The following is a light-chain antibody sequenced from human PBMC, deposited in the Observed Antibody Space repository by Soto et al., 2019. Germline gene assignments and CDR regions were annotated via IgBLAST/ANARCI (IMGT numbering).Light chain of an antibody. CDR3: SSYTTSNTYV. J-gene: IGLJ1*01. CDR1: SSDVGGYNY. CDR2: EVS. V-gene: IGLV2-14*01. Sequence: LTHPASVSWYPGQSITISCTGRSSDVGGYNYVSWYQQHPGKAPKFMIYEVSRRPSGVSNRFSGSKSGNAASLTVSGLQAEDEADYYCSSYTTSNTYVFGTGTKVTVL.